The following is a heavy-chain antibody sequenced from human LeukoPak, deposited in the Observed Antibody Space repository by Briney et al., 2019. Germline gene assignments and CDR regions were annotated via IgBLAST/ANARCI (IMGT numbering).Heavy chain of an antibody. D-gene: IGHD6-13*01. Sequence: ASVKVSCKASGFTFTSYDINWVRQAPGQGLEWMGWMNPNSGNTRYAQKVQGRITMTRDTSISTAYMELSSLRSEDTAVYYCARYDSSSWFDYWGQGTLVTVSS. CDR1: GFTFTSYD. V-gene: IGHV1-8*01. CDR2: MNPNSGNT. J-gene: IGHJ4*02. CDR3: ARYDSSSWFDY.